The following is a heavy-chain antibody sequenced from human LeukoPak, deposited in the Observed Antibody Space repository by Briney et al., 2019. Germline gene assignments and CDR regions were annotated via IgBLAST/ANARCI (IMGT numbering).Heavy chain of an antibody. J-gene: IGHJ3*02. D-gene: IGHD4-17*01. Sequence: GRSLRLSCAASGFTFSSYGMHWVRHAPGKGLEWVAVIWYGGSNKHYADSVKGRFTISRDNSKNTLYLQMNSLRAEDTAVYYCAKDTSSYGLDIWGQGTMVTVPS. V-gene: IGHV3-30*18. CDR2: IWYGGSNK. CDR3: AKDTSSYGLDI. CDR1: GFTFSSYG.